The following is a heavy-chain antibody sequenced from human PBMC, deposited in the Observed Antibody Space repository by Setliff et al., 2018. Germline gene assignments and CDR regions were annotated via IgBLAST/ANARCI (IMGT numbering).Heavy chain of an antibody. CDR3: ARDYLSSSGYLRPNWFEP. D-gene: IGHD3-22*01. CDR2: ISAYNGNT. V-gene: IGHV1-18*01. CDR1: GYTFTSYG. Sequence: ASVKVSCKASGYTFTSYGISWVRQAPGQGLEWMGWISAYNGNTNCAQKLQGRVTMTTDTSTSTAYMELRSLRSDDTAVYYCARDYLSSSGYLRPNWFEPLGQGTLVTVSS. J-gene: IGHJ5*02.